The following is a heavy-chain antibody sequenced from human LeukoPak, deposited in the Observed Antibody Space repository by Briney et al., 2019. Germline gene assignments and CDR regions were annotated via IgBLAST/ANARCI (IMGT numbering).Heavy chain of an antibody. V-gene: IGHV3-23*01. J-gene: IGHJ4*02. CDR2: ISGSGDST. CDR3: AKDLGHYYFDY. Sequence: GGSLRLSCAASGFTFSSYAMSWVRQAPGKGLEWVSAISGSGDSTYYADSVKGRFTISRDNSKDTLFLQMHTLRAEDTAVYYCAKDLGHYYFDYWGQGTLVTVSS. CDR1: GFTFSSYA.